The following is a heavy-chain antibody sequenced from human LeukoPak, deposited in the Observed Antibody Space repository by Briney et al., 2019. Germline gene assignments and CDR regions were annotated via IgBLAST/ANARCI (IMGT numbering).Heavy chain of an antibody. V-gene: IGHV1-46*01. Sequence: GASVNVSCKASGYTFTSYYMHWVRQAPGQGLEWMGIINPSGGSTSYAQKFQGRVTMTRDTSTSTVYMELSSLRSEDTAVYYCARDHVRKKVVVAATPHWFDPWGQGTLVTVSS. CDR3: ARDHVRKKVVVAATPHWFDP. CDR1: GYTFTSYY. D-gene: IGHD2-15*01. J-gene: IGHJ5*02. CDR2: INPSGGST.